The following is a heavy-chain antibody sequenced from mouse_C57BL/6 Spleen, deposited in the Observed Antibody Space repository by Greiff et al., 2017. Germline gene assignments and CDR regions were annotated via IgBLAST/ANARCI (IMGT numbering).Heavy chain of an antibody. V-gene: IGHV5-17*01. D-gene: IGHD2-5*01. CDR3: ARTLYSNYVTRVAY. CDR1: GFTFSDYG. J-gene: IGHJ3*01. Sequence: EVQGVESGGGLVKPGGSLKLSCAASGFTFSDYGMHWVRQAPEKGLEWVAYISSGSSTIYYADTVKGRFTISRDNAKNTLFLQMTRLRSEDTAMYYWARTLYSNYVTRVAYWGQGTLVTVSA. CDR2: ISSGSSTI.